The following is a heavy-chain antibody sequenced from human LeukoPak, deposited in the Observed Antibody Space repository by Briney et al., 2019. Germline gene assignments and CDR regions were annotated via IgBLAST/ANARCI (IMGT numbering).Heavy chain of an antibody. CDR1: GLTFTSYS. Sequence: GGSLRLSCAASGLTFTSYSMNGVRRAPGRGREWVSSISSDSNYIYYGDSVKGRFTISRDNAKNSVYLQMNSLRVEDTAVYYCAPIRYGYNWHWYFDLWGRGTLVTVSS. J-gene: IGHJ2*01. CDR3: APIRYGYNWHWYFDL. D-gene: IGHD5-24*01. CDR2: ISSDSNYI. V-gene: IGHV3-21*01.